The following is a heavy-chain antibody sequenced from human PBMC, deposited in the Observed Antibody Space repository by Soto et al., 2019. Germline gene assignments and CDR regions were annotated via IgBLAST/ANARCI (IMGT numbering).Heavy chain of an antibody. D-gene: IGHD6-13*01. Sequence: QVQLVESGGGVVQPGRSLRLSCAASGFTFSSYAMHWVRQAPGKGLEWVAVISYDGSNKYYADSVKGRFTISRDNSKNALYLQMNSLRAEDTAVSYCASEAADADDYWGQGTLVTVSS. CDR1: GFTFSSYA. CDR3: ASEAADADDY. CDR2: ISYDGSNK. J-gene: IGHJ4*02. V-gene: IGHV3-30-3*01.